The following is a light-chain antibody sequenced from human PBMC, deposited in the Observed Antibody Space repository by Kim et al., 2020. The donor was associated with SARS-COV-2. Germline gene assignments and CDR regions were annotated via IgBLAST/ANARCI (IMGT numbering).Light chain of an antibody. V-gene: IGLV2-14*03. CDR1: SSDIGSYNY. CDR3: SSYTRSSTLVV. CDR2: DVS. J-gene: IGLJ2*01. Sequence: QSITISCTGTSSDIGSYNYVSWYQQHPGKAPKLMIYDVSNRPSGVSNRFSGSKSGNTASLTISGLQTEDEADYYCSSYTRSSTLVVFGGGTKLTVL.